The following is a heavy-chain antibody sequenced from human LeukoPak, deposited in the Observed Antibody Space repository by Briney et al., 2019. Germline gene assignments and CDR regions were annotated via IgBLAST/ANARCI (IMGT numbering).Heavy chain of an antibody. V-gene: IGHV4-34*01. Sequence: SETLSLTCTVYGGSFSGYYWSWIRQPPGKGLEWIGEINHSGSTNYNPSLKSRVTISVDTSKNQFSLKLSSVTAADTAVYYCAREKDTALGYWGQGTLVTVSS. CDR1: GGSFSGYY. CDR3: AREKDTALGY. D-gene: IGHD5-18*01. CDR2: INHSGST. J-gene: IGHJ4*02.